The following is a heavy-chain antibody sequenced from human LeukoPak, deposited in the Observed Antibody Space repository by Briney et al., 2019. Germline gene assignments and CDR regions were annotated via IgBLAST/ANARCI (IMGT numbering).Heavy chain of an antibody. CDR2: ISYDGSNK. D-gene: IGHD3-10*01. CDR3: AELSITMVRGVIGPFDY. Sequence: PGRSLRLSCAASGFTFSSYAMHWVRQAPGKGLEWVAVISYDGSNKYYADSVKGRFTISRDNSKNTLYLQMNSLRAEDTAVYYCAELSITMVRGVIGPFDYWGQGTLVTVSS. CDR1: GFTFSSYA. V-gene: IGHV3-30*04. J-gene: IGHJ4*02.